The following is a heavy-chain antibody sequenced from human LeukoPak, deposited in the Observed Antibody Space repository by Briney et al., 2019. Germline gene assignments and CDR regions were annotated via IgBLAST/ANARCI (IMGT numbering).Heavy chain of an antibody. V-gene: IGHV4-4*07. CDR2: ISASGST. CDR1: GGSISSYY. J-gene: IGHJ5*02. Sequence: SETLSLTCTVSGGSISSYYWSWIRQPAGKGLEWTGRISASGSTNYAPSLRSRVTMSVDTSTNQFSLKLSSVTAADTAVHYCATDISWFDPWGRGTLVTVSS. CDR3: ATDISWFDP.